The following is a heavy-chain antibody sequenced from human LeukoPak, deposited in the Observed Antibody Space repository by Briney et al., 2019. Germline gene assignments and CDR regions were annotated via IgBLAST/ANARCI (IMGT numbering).Heavy chain of an antibody. CDR3: ARRGYYDSSGYDY. CDR1: GFTFSTYS. V-gene: IGHV3-21*01. D-gene: IGHD3-22*01. Sequence: GGSLRLSCAASGFTFSTYSMNWVRQAPGKGLEWVSSISSSSSYIYYADSVKGRFTISRDNAKNSLYLQINSLRAEDTAIYYCARRGYYDSSGYDYWGQGTLVTVSS. J-gene: IGHJ4*02. CDR2: ISSSSSYI.